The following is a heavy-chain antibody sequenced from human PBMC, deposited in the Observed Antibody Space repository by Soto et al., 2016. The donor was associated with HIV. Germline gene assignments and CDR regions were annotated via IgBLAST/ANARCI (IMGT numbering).Heavy chain of an antibody. CDR3: ARGLVLLWVRGVMATWYFDL. Sequence: EVQLVESGGGLVQPGGSLRLSCAASGLTFNNYWMTWVRQAPGKGLEWVANIKQDGSEKYYVDSLKGRFTISRDNANNSLFLHMNSLRAEDTAVYYCARGLVLLWVRGVMATWYFDLVGPWPPVVTVSS. CDR1: GLTFNNYW. CDR2: IKQDGSEK. J-gene: IGHJ2*01. D-gene: IGHD3-10*01. V-gene: IGHV3-7*04.